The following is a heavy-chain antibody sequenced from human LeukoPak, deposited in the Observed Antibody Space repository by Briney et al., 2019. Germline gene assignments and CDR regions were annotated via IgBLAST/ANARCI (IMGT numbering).Heavy chain of an antibody. CDR3: ARDHDPYGDYTYFDY. CDR1: GFTFDDYA. Sequence: GGSLRLSCAASGFTFDDYAMHWVRQAPGKGLEWVAVISYDGSNKYYADSVKGRFTISRDNSKNTLYLQMNSLRAEDTAVYYCARDHDPYGDYTYFDYWGQGTLVTVSS. J-gene: IGHJ4*02. V-gene: IGHV3-30-3*01. CDR2: ISYDGSNK. D-gene: IGHD4-17*01.